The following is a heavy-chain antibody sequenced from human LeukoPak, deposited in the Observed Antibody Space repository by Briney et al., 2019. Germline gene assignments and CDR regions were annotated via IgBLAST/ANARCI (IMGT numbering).Heavy chain of an antibody. Sequence: SETLSLTCSVSGASIGSHYWSWIRQPPGKGLEWIGYVYFTGRTHYNPSPTSRVTISVDSFKKQVSLELRSVTAADTAVYFCARTGDGTNYYNYYYMDVWGKGTTITVSS. V-gene: IGHV4-59*11. CDR2: VYFTGRT. CDR3: ARTGDGTNYYNYYYMDV. J-gene: IGHJ6*03. CDR1: GASIGSHY. D-gene: IGHD1-14*01.